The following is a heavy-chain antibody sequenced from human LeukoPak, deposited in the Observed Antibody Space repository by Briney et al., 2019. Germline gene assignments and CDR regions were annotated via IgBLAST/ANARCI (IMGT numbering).Heavy chain of an antibody. J-gene: IGHJ5*02. V-gene: IGHV3-53*01. D-gene: IGHD3-3*02. CDR3: ARGGHFWSGYNWFDP. CDR1: GFTVSGTH. Sequence: GGSLRLSCAASGFTVSGTHMSWVRQAPGKGLEWVSAMYTGGTTYYADSVQGRFTISRDTSKNTLYLHMNSLRAEDTAVYYCARGGHFWSGYNWFDPWGQGTLVTVSS. CDR2: MYTGGTT.